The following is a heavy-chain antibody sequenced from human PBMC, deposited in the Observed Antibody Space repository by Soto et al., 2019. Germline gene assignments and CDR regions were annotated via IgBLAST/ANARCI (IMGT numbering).Heavy chain of an antibody. Sequence: SETLSLTCAVYGGSFSGYYWSWIRQPPGKGLEWIGEINHSGSTNYNPSLKSRVTISVDTSKNQFSLKLSSVTAADTAVYYCARGPIAARHVDYWGQGTLVTVSS. V-gene: IGHV4-34*01. J-gene: IGHJ4*02. CDR1: GGSFSGYY. CDR2: INHSGST. CDR3: ARGPIAARHVDY. D-gene: IGHD6-6*01.